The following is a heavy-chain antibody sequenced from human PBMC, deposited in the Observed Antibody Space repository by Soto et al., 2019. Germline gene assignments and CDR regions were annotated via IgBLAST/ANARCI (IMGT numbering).Heavy chain of an antibody. V-gene: IGHV3-33*01. J-gene: IGHJ6*02. CDR2: IWYDGSNK. Sequence: GGSLRLSCAASGFTFSSYGMHWVRQAPGKGLEWVAVIWYDGSNKYYADSVKGRFTISRDNSKNTLYLQMNSLRAEDTAVYYCARGNWNDGGGVYYYYGMDVWGQGTTVTVSS. CDR3: ARGNWNDGGGVYYYYGMDV. CDR1: GFTFSSYG. D-gene: IGHD1-20*01.